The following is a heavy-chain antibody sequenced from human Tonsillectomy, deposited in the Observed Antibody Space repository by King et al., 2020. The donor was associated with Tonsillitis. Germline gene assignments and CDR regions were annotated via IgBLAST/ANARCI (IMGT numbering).Heavy chain of an antibody. Sequence: VQLVESGGGLVQPGGSLRLSCEGSGVTFRTYGMSWVRPAPGKGLEWGSCVSGDGGGTYYADSANGRLTISSDNSKNTLYLQMNSLRVEDTAVYYCARSQGYSDSTGYLWGQGTLVTVSS. CDR1: GVTFRTYG. CDR2: VSGDGGGT. J-gene: IGHJ5*02. D-gene: IGHD3-16*02. V-gene: IGHV3-23*04. CDR3: ARSQGYSDSTGYL.